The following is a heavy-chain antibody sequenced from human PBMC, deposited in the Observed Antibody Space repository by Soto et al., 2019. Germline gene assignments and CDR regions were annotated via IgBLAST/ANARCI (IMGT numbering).Heavy chain of an antibody. J-gene: IGHJ6*02. CDR3: ATRRDASYYYYGMDV. V-gene: IGHV4-4*02. CDR1: GYSINNTDG. CDR2: IFHSGGR. D-gene: IGHD2-2*01. Sequence: SVTLSLTCFVSGYSINNTDGWSLFRPAPGKGLEWIGEIFHSGGRSYMPSLRGRITLSVDTSKNQFSLKLTSVTAADTAVYYCATRRDASYYYYGMDVWGQGTTVTVSS.